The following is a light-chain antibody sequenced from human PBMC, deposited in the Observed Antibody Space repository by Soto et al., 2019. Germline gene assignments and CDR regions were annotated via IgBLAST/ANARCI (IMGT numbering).Light chain of an antibody. V-gene: IGLV2-8*01. CDR3: SSYAGSNIVV. CDR2: EVR. Sequence: QSALTQPPSASGSPGQSVTISCTGTSSDVGGYNFVSWYQQHPGKAPNLMIYEVRERPSGVPDRFSGSKSGNTASLTVSGLQAEDEADYYCSSYAGSNIVVFGGGTKVTVL. J-gene: IGLJ2*01. CDR1: SSDVGGYNF.